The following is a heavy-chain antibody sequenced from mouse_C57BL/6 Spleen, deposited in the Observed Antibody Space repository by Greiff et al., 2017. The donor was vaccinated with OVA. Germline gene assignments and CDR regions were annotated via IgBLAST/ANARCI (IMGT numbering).Heavy chain of an antibody. CDR2: ISYDGSN. Sequence: EVKLVESGPGLVKPSQSLSLTCSVTGYSITSGYYWNWIRQFPGNKLEWMGYISYDGSNNYNPSLKNRISITRDTSKNQFFLKLNSVTTEDTATYYCARRNWDVGFAYWGQGTLVTVSA. CDR3: ARRNWDVGFAY. V-gene: IGHV3-6*01. D-gene: IGHD4-1*01. J-gene: IGHJ3*01. CDR1: GYSITSGYY.